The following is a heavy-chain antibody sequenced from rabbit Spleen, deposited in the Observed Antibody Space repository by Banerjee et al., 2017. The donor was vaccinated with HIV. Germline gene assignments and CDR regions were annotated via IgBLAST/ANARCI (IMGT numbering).Heavy chain of an antibody. CDR3: ARSPNVDVSTYGLKL. CDR2: IYTGSSGNT. D-gene: IGHD8-1*01. V-gene: IGHV1S45*01. CDR1: GFSFSSDYW. J-gene: IGHJ6*01. Sequence: QEQLEESGGGLVQPEGSLTLTCTASGFSFSSDYWICWVRQAPGKGLEWIGCIYTGSSGNTYYASWAKGRFTISKTSSTTVTLQVTSLTAAGTATYFCARSPNVDVSTYGLKLWGPGTLVTVS.